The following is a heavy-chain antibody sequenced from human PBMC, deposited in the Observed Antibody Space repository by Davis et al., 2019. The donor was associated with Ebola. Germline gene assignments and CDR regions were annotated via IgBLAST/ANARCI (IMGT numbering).Heavy chain of an antibody. D-gene: IGHD2-15*01. V-gene: IGHV3-21*01. Sequence: PGGSLRLSCAASGFTFSSYAMSWVRQAPGKGLEWVSSISSSSSYIYYADSVKGRFTISRDNAKNSLYLQMNSLRAEDTAVYYCASVGHYLCSGGSCTRRFIQDDAFDIWGQGTMVTVSS. J-gene: IGHJ3*02. CDR3: ASVGHYLCSGGSCTRRFIQDDAFDI. CDR1: GFTFSSYA. CDR2: ISSSSSYI.